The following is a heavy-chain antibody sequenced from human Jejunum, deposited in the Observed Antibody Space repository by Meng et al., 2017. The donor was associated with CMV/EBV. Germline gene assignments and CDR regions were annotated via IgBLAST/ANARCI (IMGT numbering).Heavy chain of an antibody. CDR1: AGPISGYY. CDR3: ARESGSYYWFDP. D-gene: IGHD1-26*01. CDR2: IYTSGST. Sequence: QVLLQGSGPGLVQSSETLSLTCFVSAGPISGYYWSWIRQPAGKGLEWIGRIYTSGSTHYNPSLKSRLTMSVDLAKNQISLKLSSVTAADTAVYYCARESGSYYWFDPWGQGTLVTVSS. V-gene: IGHV4-4*07. J-gene: IGHJ5*02.